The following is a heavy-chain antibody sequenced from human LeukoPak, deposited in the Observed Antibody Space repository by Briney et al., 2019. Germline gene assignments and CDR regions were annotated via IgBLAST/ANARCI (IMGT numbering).Heavy chain of an antibody. V-gene: IGHV3-21*01. Sequence: PGGSLRLSCAASGFTFSGYSMNWVRQAPGKGLEWVSSISSSSSFIYYADSVKGRFTISRDNAKNSLYLQMNSLRAEDTAVYYCARVLEYCSGGSCYSGATDAFDIWGQGTMVTVSS. J-gene: IGHJ3*02. CDR2: ISSSSSFI. CDR1: GFTFSGYS. D-gene: IGHD2-15*01. CDR3: ARVLEYCSGGSCYSGATDAFDI.